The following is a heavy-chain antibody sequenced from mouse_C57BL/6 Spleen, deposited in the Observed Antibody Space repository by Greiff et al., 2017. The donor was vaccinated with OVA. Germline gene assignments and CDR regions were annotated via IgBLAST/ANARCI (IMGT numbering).Heavy chain of an antibody. CDR3: ARSKGYDGDWYFDV. Sequence: VKLMESGPELVKPGASVKISCKASGYTFTDYYINWVKQRPGQGLEWIGWIFPGSGSTYYNEKFKGKATLTVDKSSSTAYMLLSSLTSEDSAVYFCARSKGYDGDWYFDVWGTGTTVTVSS. J-gene: IGHJ1*03. CDR1: GYTFTDYY. CDR2: IFPGSGST. V-gene: IGHV1-75*01. D-gene: IGHD2-2*01.